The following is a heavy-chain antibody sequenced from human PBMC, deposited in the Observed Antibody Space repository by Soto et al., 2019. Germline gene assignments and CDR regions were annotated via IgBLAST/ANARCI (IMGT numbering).Heavy chain of an antibody. V-gene: IGHV4-4*02. CDR2: LHHGGST. J-gene: IGHJ4*02. CDR1: RYSINNNNW. CDR3: TKNSAYALDY. D-gene: IGHD5-12*01. Sequence: PSETLSLTCDVSRYSINNNNWWSWVRQPPGGGLEWIGELHHGGSTNYNPSLESRATFSVDISKNQFFRKLSSVTAADTAVYYCTKNSAYALDYWGQGTLVTVSS.